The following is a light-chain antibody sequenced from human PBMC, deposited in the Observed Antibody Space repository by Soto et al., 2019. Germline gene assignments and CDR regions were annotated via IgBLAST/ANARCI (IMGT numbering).Light chain of an antibody. CDR1: SSDVGTFNY. CDR2: EVS. CDR3: SSYTSTNTLEV. J-gene: IGLJ2*01. V-gene: IGLV2-14*01. Sequence: QSALTQPASVSGSPGQSITISCTGTSSDVGTFNYVSWYQQSPGKAPKVIIYEVSNRPSGVSNRFSGSKSGNTASLTISGLQAEDEADYYCSSYTSTNTLEVFGGGTKLPS.